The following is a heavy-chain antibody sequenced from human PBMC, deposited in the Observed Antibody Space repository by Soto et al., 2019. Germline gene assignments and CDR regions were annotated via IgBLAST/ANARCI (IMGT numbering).Heavy chain of an antibody. CDR3: ARRDRSGFSYWLDT. J-gene: IGHJ5*02. Sequence: SETLSLTCTDSGGSISDGYYWSWNRQHPGKGLEWIGSISDSGSTSYNPSLKSRLTISVDTSKNQFSLNLRSVTAADTAVYYCARRDRSGFSYWLDTWGQGTLVTVSS. CDR1: GGSISDGYY. V-gene: IGHV4-31*03. D-gene: IGHD3-22*01. CDR2: ISDSGST.